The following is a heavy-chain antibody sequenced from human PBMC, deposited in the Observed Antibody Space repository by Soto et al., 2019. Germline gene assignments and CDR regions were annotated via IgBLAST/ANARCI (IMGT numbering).Heavy chain of an antibody. CDR3: ARVSPPLDY. V-gene: IGHV3-11*01. CDR2: IRTSGSTI. J-gene: IGHJ4*02. Sequence: PGGSLRLSCAASGFTVSSNYMSWVRQAPGKGLEWVSNIRTSGSTINYADSVKGRFTISRDNAKNSLYLQMNSLRAEDTAVYYCARVSPPLDYWGQGTLVTVSS. CDR1: GFTVSSNY.